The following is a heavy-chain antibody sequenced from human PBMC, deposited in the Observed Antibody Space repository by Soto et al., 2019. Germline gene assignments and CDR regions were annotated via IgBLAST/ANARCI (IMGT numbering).Heavy chain of an antibody. V-gene: IGHV1-69*01. J-gene: IGHJ6*02. Sequence: QVQVVQSGVEVRRPGSSVKVSCKASGDTFKNCVISWVRQAPGQGLELMGGIIPLFGTTDFAQRFQGRLTITTDESTTTAYMELSRLRSEDTATYYCAAELGFGNLSVVWGQGTTVIVSS. CDR1: GDTFKNCV. D-gene: IGHD3-10*01. CDR3: AAELGFGNLSVV. CDR2: IIPLFGTT.